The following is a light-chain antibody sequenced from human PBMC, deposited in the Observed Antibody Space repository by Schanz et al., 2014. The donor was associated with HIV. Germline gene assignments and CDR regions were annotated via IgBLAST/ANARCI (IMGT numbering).Light chain of an antibody. CDR2: DVT. V-gene: IGLV2-14*03. CDR3: QSYDSSLSGAV. Sequence: QSALTQPASVSGSPGQSITISCTGTSSDVGGYNYLSWYQQHPGKAPKLMIYDVTNRPSEISYRFSGSKSGNTASLTISGLQAEDEADYYCQSYDSSLSGAVFGGGTKL. CDR1: SSDVGGYNY. J-gene: IGLJ2*01.